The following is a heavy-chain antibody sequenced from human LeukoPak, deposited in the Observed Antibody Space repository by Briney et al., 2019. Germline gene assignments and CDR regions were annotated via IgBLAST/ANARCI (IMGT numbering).Heavy chain of an antibody. CDR1: GYNFPNYW. D-gene: IGHD3-9*01. J-gene: IGHJ4*02. CDR3: VLRYFDWLLE. CDR2: IYPGDSDT. V-gene: IGHV5-51*01. Sequence: GESLEISCKGSGYNFPNYWIAWVRQLPGKGLEWMGIIYPGDSDTRYSPSFQGQVTISADKSISTAYLQWSSLKASDTAMYYCVLRYFDWLLEWGQGTLVTVSS.